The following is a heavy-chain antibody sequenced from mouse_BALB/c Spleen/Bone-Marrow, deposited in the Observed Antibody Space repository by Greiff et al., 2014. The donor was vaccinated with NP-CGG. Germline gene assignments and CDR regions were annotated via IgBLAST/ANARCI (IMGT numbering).Heavy chain of an antibody. V-gene: IGHV1-66*01. Sequence: VQLQQSGPELVKPGASVKISCKASGYSFTSYYIHWVKQRPGQGLEWIGWIFPGSGNTKYNEKFKGKATLTADTSSSTAYMQLNSLTSEDSAVYFCARGRFTTVVATGAMDYWGQGTSVTVSS. J-gene: IGHJ4*01. D-gene: IGHD1-1*01. CDR3: ARGRFTTVVATGAMDY. CDR2: IFPGSGNT. CDR1: GYSFTSYY.